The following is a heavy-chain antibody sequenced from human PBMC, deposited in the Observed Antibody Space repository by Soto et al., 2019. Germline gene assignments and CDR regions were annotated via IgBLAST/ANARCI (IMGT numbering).Heavy chain of an antibody. V-gene: IGHV4-59*01. J-gene: IGHJ4*02. D-gene: IGHD4-17*01. Sequence: TLSLTCTVSGGSISSYYWSWIRQPPGKGLEWIGYIYYSGSTNYNPSLKSRVTISVDTSKNQFSLKLSSVTAADTAVYYCARSDYGDYVVGYYFDYWGQGTLVTVSS. CDR2: IYYSGST. CDR1: GGSISSYY. CDR3: ARSDYGDYVVGYYFDY.